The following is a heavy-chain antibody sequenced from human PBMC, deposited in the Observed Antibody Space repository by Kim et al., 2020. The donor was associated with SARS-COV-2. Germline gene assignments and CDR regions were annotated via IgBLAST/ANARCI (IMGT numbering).Heavy chain of an antibody. D-gene: IGHD4-17*01. J-gene: IGHJ6*02. CDR1: GGTFSSYA. V-gene: IGHV1-69*13. Sequence: SVKVSCKASGGTFSSYAISWVRQAPGQGLEWMGGIIPIFGTANYAHKFQGRVTITADESTSTAYMELSSLRSEDTAVYYCARVTLDYGDYELARSPDYYYYGMDVWGQGTTVTVPS. CDR3: ARVTLDYGDYELARSPDYYYYGMDV. CDR2: IIPIFGTA.